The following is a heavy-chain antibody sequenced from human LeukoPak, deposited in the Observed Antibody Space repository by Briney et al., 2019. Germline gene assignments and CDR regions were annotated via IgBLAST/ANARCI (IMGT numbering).Heavy chain of an antibody. CDR1: GYTFTSYY. Sequence: ASVKVSCKASGYTFTSYYMHWVRQAPGQGLEWMGIINPSGGSTSYAQKFQGRVTMTRDTSTSTVYMELRSLRSDDTAVYYCAREKYDYGYDYWGQGTLVTVSS. J-gene: IGHJ4*02. V-gene: IGHV1-46*01. D-gene: IGHD4/OR15-4a*01. CDR2: INPSGGST. CDR3: AREKYDYGYDY.